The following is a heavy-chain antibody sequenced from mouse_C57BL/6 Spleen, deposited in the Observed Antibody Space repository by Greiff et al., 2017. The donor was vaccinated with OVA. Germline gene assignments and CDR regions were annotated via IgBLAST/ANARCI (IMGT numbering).Heavy chain of an antibody. CDR2: ISSGGSYT. Sequence: EVKLQESGGDLVKPGGSLKLSCAASGFTFSSYGMSWVRQTPDKRLEWVATISSGGSYTYYPDSVKGRFTISRDNAKNTLYLQMSSLKSEDTAMYYCARLYSNYDYFDYWGQGTTLTVSS. D-gene: IGHD2-5*01. CDR1: GFTFSSYG. CDR3: ARLYSNYDYFDY. J-gene: IGHJ2*01. V-gene: IGHV5-6*01.